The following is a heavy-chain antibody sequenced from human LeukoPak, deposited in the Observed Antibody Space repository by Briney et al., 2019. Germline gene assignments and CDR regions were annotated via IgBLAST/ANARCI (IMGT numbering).Heavy chain of an antibody. V-gene: IGHV3-48*01. CDR2: INADSSTI. CDR3: VRDNSRGQSLGVIY. Sequence: GGSLRLSCAASGFTFSTYNMNWVRRAPGKGLEWISYINADSSTIQYADSVRGRFTTSRDNAKNSLYLQMNSLRAEDTAVYYCVRDNSRGQSLGVIYWGQGSLVTVSS. J-gene: IGHJ4*02. CDR1: GFTFSTYN. D-gene: IGHD3-22*01.